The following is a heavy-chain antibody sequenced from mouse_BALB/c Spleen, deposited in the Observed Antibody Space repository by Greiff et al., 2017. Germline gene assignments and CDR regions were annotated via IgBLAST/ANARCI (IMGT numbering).Heavy chain of an antibody. CDR3: ARGDYDYAMDY. V-gene: IGHV8-12*01. CDR1: GFSLSTSGMG. CDR2: IYWDDDK. J-gene: IGHJ4*01. Sequence: QVTLKVSGPGILQPSQTLSLTCSFSGFSLSTSGMGVSWIRQPSGKGLEWLAHIYWDDDKRYNPSLKSRLTISKDTSRNQVFLKITSVDTADTATYYCARGDYDYAMDYWGQGTSVTVSS. D-gene: IGHD2-4*01.